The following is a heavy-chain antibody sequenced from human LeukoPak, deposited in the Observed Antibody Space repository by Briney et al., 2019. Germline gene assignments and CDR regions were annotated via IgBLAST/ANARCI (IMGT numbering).Heavy chain of an antibody. CDR1: GFTFTSYY. V-gene: IGHV1-46*01. D-gene: IGHD3-10*01. CDR2: INPSGGST. CDR3: ARERFGLDP. J-gene: IGHJ5*02. Sequence: GGSLRLSCAASGFTFTSYYMHWVRQAPGQGLEWMGIINPSGGSTSYAQKFQGRVTMTRDTSTSTVYMELSSLRSEDTAVYYCARERFGLDPWGQGTLVTVSS.